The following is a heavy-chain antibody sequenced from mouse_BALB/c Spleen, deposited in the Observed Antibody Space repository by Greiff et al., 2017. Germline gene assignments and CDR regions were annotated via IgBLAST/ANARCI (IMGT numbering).Heavy chain of an antibody. CDR3: ARGFYDYPY. CDR1: GFTFSSYA. Sequence: EVKLMESGGGLVKPGGSLKLSCAASGFTFSSYAMSWVRQTPEKRLEWVASISSGGSTYYPDSVKGRFTISRDNARNILYLQMSSLRSEDTAMYYCARGFYDYPYWGQGTLVTVSA. V-gene: IGHV5-6-5*01. J-gene: IGHJ3*01. CDR2: ISSGGST. D-gene: IGHD2-4*01.